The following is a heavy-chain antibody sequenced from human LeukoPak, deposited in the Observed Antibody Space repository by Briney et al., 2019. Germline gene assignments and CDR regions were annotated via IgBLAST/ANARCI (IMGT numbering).Heavy chain of an antibody. D-gene: IGHD3-10*01. J-gene: IGHJ5*02. CDR1: GGSISSGGYS. CDR3: ARGASGRHNWFDP. CDR2: IYHSGST. Sequence: SETLSLTCAVSGGSISSGGYSWSWIRQPPGKGLEWIGYIYHSGSTNYNPSLKSRVTISVDTSKNQFSLKLSSVIAADTAVYYCARGASGRHNWFDPWGQGTLVTVSS. V-gene: IGHV4-30-2*01.